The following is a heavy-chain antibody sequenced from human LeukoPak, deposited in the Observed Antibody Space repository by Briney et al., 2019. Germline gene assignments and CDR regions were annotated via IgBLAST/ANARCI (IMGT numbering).Heavy chain of an antibody. CDR3: ARGRWELRYYYYYMDV. CDR2: ISGSGGST. CDR1: GFTFSSYA. Sequence: PGGSLRLSCAASGFTFSSYAMSWVRQAPGKGLEWVSAISGSGGSTYYADSVKGRFTISRDNSKNTLYLQMNSLRAEDTAVYYCARGRWELRYYYYYMDVWGKGTTVTVSS. D-gene: IGHD1-26*01. J-gene: IGHJ6*03. V-gene: IGHV3-23*01.